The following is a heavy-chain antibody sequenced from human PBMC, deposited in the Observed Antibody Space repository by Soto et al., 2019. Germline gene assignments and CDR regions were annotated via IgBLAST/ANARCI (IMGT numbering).Heavy chain of an antibody. Sequence: QVQLVQSGAEVKKPGASVKISCKASGYTFTDYAMHWVRQAPGQRLEWMGWITAANGNTKYSENFQGRVTLTSDTSASTAHMELSSLRCEDTAVYYCVRDGVGAARLAYWGQGTLVTVSS. CDR2: ITAANGNT. J-gene: IGHJ4*02. V-gene: IGHV1-3*01. CDR1: GYTFTDYA. D-gene: IGHD2-15*01. CDR3: VRDGVGAARLAY.